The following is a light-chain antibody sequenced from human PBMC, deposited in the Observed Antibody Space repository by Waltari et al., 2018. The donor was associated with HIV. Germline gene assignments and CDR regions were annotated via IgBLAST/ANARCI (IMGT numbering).Light chain of an antibody. J-gene: IGLJ3*02. Sequence: SYELTQPPSVSVSQGQMARITCSGEALPKKYVSWYQQKPGQAPVLVIYKDKERPSGIPERFSGSRSGTMVTLTISGVQAEDEADYYCLSADSSGTYWVFGGGTEVTVL. V-gene: IGLV3-16*01. CDR2: KDK. CDR1: ALPKKY. CDR3: LSADSSGTYWV.